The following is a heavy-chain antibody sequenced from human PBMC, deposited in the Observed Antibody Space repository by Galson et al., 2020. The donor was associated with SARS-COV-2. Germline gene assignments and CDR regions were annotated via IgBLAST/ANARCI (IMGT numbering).Heavy chain of an antibody. D-gene: IGHD6-19*01. V-gene: IGHV3-30*02. CDR3: AKIPAVAGLHPNFDY. CDR1: GFTFSSYG. Sequence: GGSLRLSCAASGFTFSSYGMHWVRQAPGKGLEWVAFIRYDGSNKYYADSVKGRFTISRDNSKNTLYLQMNSLRAEDTAVYYCAKIPAVAGLHPNFDYWGQGTLVTVSS. J-gene: IGHJ4*02. CDR2: IRYDGSNK.